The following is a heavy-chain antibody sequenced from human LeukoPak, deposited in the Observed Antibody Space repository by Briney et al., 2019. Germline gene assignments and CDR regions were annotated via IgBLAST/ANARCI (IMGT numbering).Heavy chain of an antibody. CDR1: GYTFTSYD. D-gene: IGHD4-17*01. CDR3: ARSPGDYYYYYMDV. Sequence: ASVTVSCKASGYTFTSYDINWVRQATGQGLEWMGWMNPNSGNTGYAQKFQGRVTMTRNTSISTAYMELSSLRSEDTAVYYCARSPGDYYYYYMDVWGKGTTVTVSS. CDR2: MNPNSGNT. V-gene: IGHV1-8*01. J-gene: IGHJ6*03.